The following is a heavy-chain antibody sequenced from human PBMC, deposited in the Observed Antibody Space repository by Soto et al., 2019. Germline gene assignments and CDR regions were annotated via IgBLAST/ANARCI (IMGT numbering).Heavy chain of an antibody. CDR2: INPNSGGT. V-gene: IGHV1-2*04. CDR1: GYTFTGYY. CDR3: ARDRDYDFWSGYFSLVY. D-gene: IGHD3-3*01. Sequence: GASVKVSFKASGYTFTGYYMHWVRQAPGQGLEWMGWINPNSGGTNYAQKFQGWVTMTRDTSISTAYMELSRLRSDDTAVYYCARDRDYDFWSGYFSLVYWGQGTLVTVSS. J-gene: IGHJ4*02.